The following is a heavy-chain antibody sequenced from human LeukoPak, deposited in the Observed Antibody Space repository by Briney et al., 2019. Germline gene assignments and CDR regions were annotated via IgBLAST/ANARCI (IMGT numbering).Heavy chain of an antibody. V-gene: IGHV3-30*18. CDR2: ISYDETNK. CDR1: GFTFNNYG. CDR3: AKGFYAMDV. J-gene: IGHJ6*02. Sequence: GGSPRLSCAASGFTFNNYGMHWVRQAPGKGLEWVALISYDETNKYYADSVKGRFTISRDNSNNTLYLQMNSLRREDTALYYCAKGFYAMDVWGQGTTVTVSS.